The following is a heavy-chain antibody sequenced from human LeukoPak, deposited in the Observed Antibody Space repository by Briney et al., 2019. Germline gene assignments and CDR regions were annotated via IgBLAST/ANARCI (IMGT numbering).Heavy chain of an antibody. CDR1: GFTFSSYA. V-gene: IGHV3-23*01. D-gene: IGHD1-26*01. Sequence: GGSLRLPCAVSGFTFSSYAMSWVRQAPGKGLEWVSAISGSGGSTYYADSVKGRFTISRDNSKNTLYLQMNSLRAEDTAVYYCAKAGSRGSYYDYWGQGTLVTVSS. J-gene: IGHJ4*02. CDR2: ISGSGGST. CDR3: AKAGSRGSYYDY.